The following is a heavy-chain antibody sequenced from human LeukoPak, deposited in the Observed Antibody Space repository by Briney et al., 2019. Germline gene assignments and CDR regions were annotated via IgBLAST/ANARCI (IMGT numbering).Heavy chain of an antibody. CDR1: GYSISSGYY. CDR3: ARDSGYDSHSSSWKFDY. Sequence: SETLSLTCAVSGYSISSGYYWGWIRQPPGKGLEWIGSIYHSGSTYYNPSLKSRVTISVDTSKNQFSLKLSSVTAADTAVYYCARDSGYDSHSSSWKFDYWGQGTLVTVSS. V-gene: IGHV4-38-2*02. D-gene: IGHD5-12*01. CDR2: IYHSGST. J-gene: IGHJ4*02.